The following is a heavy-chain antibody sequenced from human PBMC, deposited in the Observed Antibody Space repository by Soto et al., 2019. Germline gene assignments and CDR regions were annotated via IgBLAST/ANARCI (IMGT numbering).Heavy chain of an antibody. CDR1: GFTFSSYA. Sequence: GALRLSCAASGFTFSSYAMTWVRQAPGKGLEWVSAISGGGGDTFYADSVKGRFTISRDNSQNTLYLQMNSLRAEDTALYYCATSSPLCEGWLLRNDDFDIWGQRTMVTVSS. CDR3: ATSSPLCEGWLLRNDDFDI. D-gene: IGHD3-22*01. J-gene: IGHJ3*02. CDR2: ISGGGGDT. V-gene: IGHV3-23*01.